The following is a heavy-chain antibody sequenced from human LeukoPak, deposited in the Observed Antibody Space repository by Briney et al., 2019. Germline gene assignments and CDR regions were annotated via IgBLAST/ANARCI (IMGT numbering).Heavy chain of an antibody. V-gene: IGHV4-30-2*01. CDR2: IYHSGST. CDR3: ATLGFSSGYYYYFDH. Sequence: SETLSLTCTVSGGSISSGGYYWSWIRQPPGKGLEWIGYIYHSGSTYYNPSLKSRVTISVDRSKNQFSLKLSSVTAADTVVYYCATLGFSSGYYYYFDHWGQGTLVTVSS. J-gene: IGHJ4*02. D-gene: IGHD3-22*01. CDR1: GGSISSGGYY.